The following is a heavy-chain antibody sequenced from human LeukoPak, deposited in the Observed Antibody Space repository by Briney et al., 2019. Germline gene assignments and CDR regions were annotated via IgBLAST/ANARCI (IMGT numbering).Heavy chain of an antibody. CDR1: GYTFTSYG. CDR3: ARQTTGDY. Sequence: ASVKVSCKASGYTFTSYGISWVRQAPGQGLEWMGWINPNSGGTNYAQKFQGRVTMTRDTSISTAYMELSRLRSDDTAVYYCARQTTGDYWGQGTLVTVSS. D-gene: IGHD4-17*01. CDR2: INPNSGGT. J-gene: IGHJ4*02. V-gene: IGHV1-2*02.